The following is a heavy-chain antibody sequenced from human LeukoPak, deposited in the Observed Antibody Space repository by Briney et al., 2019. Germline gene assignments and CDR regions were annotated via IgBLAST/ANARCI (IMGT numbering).Heavy chain of an antibody. CDR3: ARDHSNWNYAPDF. CDR1: GYTFTRYG. J-gene: IGHJ4*02. D-gene: IGHD1-7*01. Sequence: ASVRVSCKASGYTFTRYGISWVRQAPGQGLQWLGWISASNGNTNYAQKFLDRVTMSTDTSTGTAYLDVRSLTSDDTAVYYCARDHSNWNYAPDFWGQGTLVIVSS. CDR2: ISASNGNT. V-gene: IGHV1-18*01.